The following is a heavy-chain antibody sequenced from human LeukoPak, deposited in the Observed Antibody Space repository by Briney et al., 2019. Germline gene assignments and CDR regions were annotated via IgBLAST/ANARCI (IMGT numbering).Heavy chain of an antibody. Sequence: GGSLRLSCAASGFTFDDYTMHWVRQAPGKGLEWVSLISWDGGSTYYADSVKGRFTISRDNSKNSLYLQMNSLRTEDTALYYCAKDIQGDYYGSGRGVFDYWGQGTLVTVSS. V-gene: IGHV3-43*01. CDR2: ISWDGGST. CDR1: GFTFDDYT. CDR3: AKDIQGDYYGSGRGVFDY. J-gene: IGHJ4*02. D-gene: IGHD3-10*01.